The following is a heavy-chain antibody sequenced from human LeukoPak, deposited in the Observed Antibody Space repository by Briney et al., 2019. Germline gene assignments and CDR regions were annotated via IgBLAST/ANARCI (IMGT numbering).Heavy chain of an antibody. V-gene: IGHV4-59*01. Sequence: SETLSLTCTVSGGSISSYYWSWIRQPPGKGLEWIGYIYYSGSTNYNPSLKGRVTISVDTSKNQFSLKLSSVTAADTAVYYCARDSHYDILTGSEYYYYGMDVWGQGTTVTVSS. CDR2: IYYSGST. J-gene: IGHJ6*02. CDR1: GGSISSYY. D-gene: IGHD3-9*01. CDR3: ARDSHYDILTGSEYYYYGMDV.